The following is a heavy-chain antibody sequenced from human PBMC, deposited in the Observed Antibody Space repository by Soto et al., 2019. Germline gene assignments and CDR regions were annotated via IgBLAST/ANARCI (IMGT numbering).Heavy chain of an antibody. Sequence: EVQLVQSGAEVKKPGESLKISCKGSGYSFTSYWIGWVRQMPGKGLEWMGIIYPGDSDTRYSPSFQGQVTISADKSISTAYLQWSSLKASDTAMYYCARHRYYGSVSYCDSTDGMDVWGQGTTVTVSS. CDR3: ARHRYYGSVSYCDSTDGMDV. CDR2: IYPGDSDT. CDR1: GYSFTSYW. J-gene: IGHJ6*02. D-gene: IGHD3-10*01. V-gene: IGHV5-51*01.